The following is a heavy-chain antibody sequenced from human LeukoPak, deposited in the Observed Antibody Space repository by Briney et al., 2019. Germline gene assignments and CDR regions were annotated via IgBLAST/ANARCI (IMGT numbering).Heavy chain of an antibody. CDR3: ARLWPFDY. CDR2: VKQQGSET. Sequence: GVSLTPPYLDSRFTFHRYWIMWLGPAAAKGLAGVANVKQQGSETYYVDYVKGRFTISRDDAKNSLYLQMNSRRAEDTAVYYCARLWPFDYWGQGTLVTVSS. CDR1: RFTFHRYW. V-gene: IGHV3-7*01. D-gene: IGHD2-21*01. J-gene: IGHJ4*02.